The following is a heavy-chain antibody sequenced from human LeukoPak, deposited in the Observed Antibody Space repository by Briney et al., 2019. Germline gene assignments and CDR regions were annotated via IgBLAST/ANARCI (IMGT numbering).Heavy chain of an antibody. CDR3: ARSQVTDDAFDI. CDR2: ISSSSSYI. CDR1: GFTFSSYS. J-gene: IGHJ3*02. Sequence: GGSLRLSCAASGFTFSSYSMGWVRQAPGKGLEWVSSISSSSSYIYYADSVKGRFTISRDNAKNSLYLQMNSLRAEDTAVYYCARSQVTDDAFDIWGQGTMVTVSS. D-gene: IGHD2-21*02. V-gene: IGHV3-21*01.